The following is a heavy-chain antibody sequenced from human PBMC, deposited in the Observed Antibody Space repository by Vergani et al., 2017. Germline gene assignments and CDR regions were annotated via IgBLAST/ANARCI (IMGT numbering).Heavy chain of an antibody. J-gene: IGHJ6*02. CDR2: ISSSSSCI. V-gene: IGHV3-21*01. CDR1: GFTFSSYS. CDR3: ARVPRGVPAAMPGMDV. D-gene: IGHD2-2*01. Sequence: EVQLVESGGGLVKPGGSLRLSCAASGFTFSSYSMNGVRQAPGKGLEWVSSISSSSSCIYNADAVKRRFTMSRDNAKNSLYLQMNSLRAEDTAVYYCARVPRGVPAAMPGMDVWGQGTTVTVSS.